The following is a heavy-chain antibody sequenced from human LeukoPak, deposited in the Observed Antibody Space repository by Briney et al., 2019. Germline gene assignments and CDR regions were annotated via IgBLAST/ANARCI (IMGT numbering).Heavy chain of an antibody. D-gene: IGHD1-26*01. CDR2: VNPNSGNT. CDR1: GYTFTSYD. CDR3: ARGRFRWELEIRDFDY. Sequence: ASVKVSCKASGYTFTSYDINWVRQATGQGLEWRGWVNPNSGNTGYAQTFQGRVAMTSNTSISTAYMELSSLRSEDTAVYYCARGRFRWELEIRDFDYWGQGTLVTVSS. J-gene: IGHJ4*02. V-gene: IGHV1-8*01.